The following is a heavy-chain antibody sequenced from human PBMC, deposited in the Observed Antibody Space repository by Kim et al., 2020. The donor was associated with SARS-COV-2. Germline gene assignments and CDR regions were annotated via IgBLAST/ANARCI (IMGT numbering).Heavy chain of an antibody. Sequence: SETLSLTCTVSGGSISSSSYYWGWIRQPPGKGLEWIGSIYYSGSTYYNPSLKSRVTRSVDTSNNKFSLKLSSVTAADTAVYYCASGNIAAASVYYYGMDVWGQGTLVTVSS. V-gene: IGHV4-39*01. D-gene: IGHD6-13*01. CDR2: IYYSGST. J-gene: IGHJ6*02. CDR1: GGSISSSSYY. CDR3: ASGNIAAASVYYYGMDV.